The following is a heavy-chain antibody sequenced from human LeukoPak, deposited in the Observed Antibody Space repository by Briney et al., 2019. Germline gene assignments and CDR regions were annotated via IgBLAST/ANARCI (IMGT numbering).Heavy chain of an antibody. Sequence: GGSLRLSCAASGFTLSSNYVGWVRQAPGKGLEWVSHIYSSGNTHHADSVKGRFTISRDTSENMVFLQMNSLRAEDTAVYYCAKGGGYGKYYFDYWGQGTLVTVSS. CDR2: IYSSGNT. CDR1: GFTLSSNY. D-gene: IGHD3-16*01. CDR3: AKGGGYGKYYFDY. J-gene: IGHJ4*02. V-gene: IGHV3-66*01.